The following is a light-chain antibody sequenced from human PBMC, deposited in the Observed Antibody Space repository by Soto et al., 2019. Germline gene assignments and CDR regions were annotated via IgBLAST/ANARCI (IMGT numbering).Light chain of an antibody. V-gene: IGKV3-15*01. CDR2: GAS. Sequence: IVMTQYPATLSVSPGERATLSWRASQSIDNQLAWYQQRPGQAPRLLIYGASIRATGIPARLSGSGSGTEFTLTIGRMQSEDFGVYYCQQYKDWRTFGQGTKVDIK. CDR1: QSIDNQ. CDR3: QQYKDWRT. J-gene: IGKJ1*01.